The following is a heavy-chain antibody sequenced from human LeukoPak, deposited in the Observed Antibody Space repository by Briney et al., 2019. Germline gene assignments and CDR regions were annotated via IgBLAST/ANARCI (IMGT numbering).Heavy chain of an antibody. J-gene: IGHJ3*02. CDR3: ANDCSGGSCYPRRGNDAFDI. CDR1: GFTFSSYA. CDR2: ISGSGGST. V-gene: IGHV3-23*01. D-gene: IGHD2-15*01. Sequence: RPGGSLRLSCAASGFTFSSYAMSWVRQAPGKGLEWVSAISGSGGSTYYADSVKGRFTISRDNSKNKLYLQMNSLRAEDTAVYYCANDCSGGSCYPRRGNDAFDIWGQGTMVTVSS.